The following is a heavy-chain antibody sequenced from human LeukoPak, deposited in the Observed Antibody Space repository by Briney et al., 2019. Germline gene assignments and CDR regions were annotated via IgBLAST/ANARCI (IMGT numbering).Heavy chain of an antibody. CDR1: GGSFSGYY. CDR2: INHSGST. V-gene: IGHV4-34*01. CDR3: AREIFDTLGSTRLDY. D-gene: IGHD2-15*01. J-gene: IGHJ4*02. Sequence: SETLSLTCAVYGGSFSGYYWSWIRQPPGKGLEWIGEINHSGSTNYNPSLKSRVTISVDTSKNQFSLKLSSVTAADTAVYYCAREIFDTLGSTRLDYWGQGTLVTVSS.